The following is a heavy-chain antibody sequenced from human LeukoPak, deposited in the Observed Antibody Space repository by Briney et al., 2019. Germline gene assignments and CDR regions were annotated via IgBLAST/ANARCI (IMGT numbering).Heavy chain of an antibody. J-gene: IGHJ4*02. CDR3: VRGGVTGSGTYYVLN. Sequence: GGSLRLSCAASGFTFSSYWMHWVRQVPGKGLVWVSRINNDGSTARYADSVKGRFTISRDNAKNTVYLQMNSLRAEDTAVYCCVRGGVTGSGTYYVLNWGQGTLITVSS. CDR2: INNDGSTA. V-gene: IGHV3-74*01. D-gene: IGHD3-10*01. CDR1: GFTFSSYW.